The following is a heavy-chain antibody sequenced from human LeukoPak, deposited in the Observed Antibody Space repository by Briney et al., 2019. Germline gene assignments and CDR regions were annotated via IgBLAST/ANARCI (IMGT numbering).Heavy chain of an antibody. D-gene: IGHD3-22*01. J-gene: IGHJ4*02. CDR2: ISSSSRYT. CDR1: GFTFSSHG. V-gene: IGHV3-21*01. CDR3: ARESYDRSGNYPRDFDY. Sequence: GGSLKLSCAASGFTFSSHGMNWVRQAPGKGLEWLSSISSSSRYTYFADSVKGRFTIFRDDAYNSLYLQVNSLRAEDTAVYYCARESYDRSGNYPRDFDYWGQGTLVTVSS.